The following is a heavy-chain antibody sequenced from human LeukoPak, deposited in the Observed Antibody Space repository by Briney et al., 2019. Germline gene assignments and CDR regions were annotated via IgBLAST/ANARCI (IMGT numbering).Heavy chain of an antibody. CDR1: GYSISSGYY. Sequence: SETLSLTCAVSGYSISSGYYWGWIRQPPGKGLEWIGEINHSGSTNYNPSLKSRVTISVDTSKNQFSLKLSSVTAADPAVYYCARGGRRSVITVVVVAAKHWFDPWGQGTLVTVSS. V-gene: IGHV4-38-2*01. CDR3: ARGGRRSVITVVVVAAKHWFDP. J-gene: IGHJ5*02. CDR2: INHSGST. D-gene: IGHD2-15*01.